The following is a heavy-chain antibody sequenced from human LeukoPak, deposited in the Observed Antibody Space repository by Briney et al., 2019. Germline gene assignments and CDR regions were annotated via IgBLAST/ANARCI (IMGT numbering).Heavy chain of an antibody. D-gene: IGHD5/OR15-5a*01. CDR1: GGSISSYY. J-gene: IGHJ4*02. Sequence: PSETLSLTCTVSGGSISSYYWSWIRQPAGKGLEWIGCIYTSGSTNYNPSLKSRVTMSVDTSKNQFSLKLSSVTAADTAVYYCARESGWSTRDHFDYWGQGTLVTVSS. CDR2: IYTSGST. CDR3: ARESGWSTRDHFDY. V-gene: IGHV4-4*07.